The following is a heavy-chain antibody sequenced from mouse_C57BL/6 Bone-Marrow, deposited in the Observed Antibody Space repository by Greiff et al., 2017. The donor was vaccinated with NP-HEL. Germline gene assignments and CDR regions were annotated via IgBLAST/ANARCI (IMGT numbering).Heavy chain of an antibody. J-gene: IGHJ3*01. V-gene: IGHV5-6*01. CDR3: ARHGPYGSWFAY. Sequence: EVKLMESGGDLVKPGGSLKLSCAASGFTFSSYGMSWVRQTPDKRLEWVATISSGGSYTYYPDSVKGRFTISRDNAKNTLYLQMSSLKSEDTAMYYCARHGPYGSWFAYWGQGTLVTVSA. D-gene: IGHD2-2*01. CDR1: GFTFSSYG. CDR2: ISSGGSYT.